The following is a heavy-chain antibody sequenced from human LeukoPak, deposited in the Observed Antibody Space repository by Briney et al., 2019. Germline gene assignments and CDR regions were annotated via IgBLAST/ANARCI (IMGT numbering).Heavy chain of an antibody. CDR3: ARGGAVAATWLEF. Sequence: GESLKIPCKGSGYTFTNYWIGWVRQMPGKGLEWMGIIYPGDSDTRYSPSFQGQVIISADNSISTAYLQWAILKASETAVYYCARGGAVAATWLEFWGQGALVTVSS. V-gene: IGHV5-51*01. J-gene: IGHJ4*02. D-gene: IGHD6-19*01. CDR1: GYTFTNYW. CDR2: IYPGDSDT.